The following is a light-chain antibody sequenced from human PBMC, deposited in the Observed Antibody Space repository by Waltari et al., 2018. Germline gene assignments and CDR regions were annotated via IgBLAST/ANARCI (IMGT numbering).Light chain of an antibody. CDR1: QSVSSY. CDR3: QQRSNWRDT. CDR2: DAS. J-gene: IGKJ5*01. Sequence: EFVLTQSPAPPSLSPGERATLSCRASQSVSSYLAWYQQQPGQAPRLLIYDASIRATGIPASFSGSGSGTDFTLTISSLEPEDFAVYFCQQRSNWRDTFGPGTRLDIK. V-gene: IGKV3-11*01.